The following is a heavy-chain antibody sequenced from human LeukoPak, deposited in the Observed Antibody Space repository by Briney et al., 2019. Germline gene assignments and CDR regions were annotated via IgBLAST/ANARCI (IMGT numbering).Heavy chain of an antibody. Sequence: ASVKVSCKTSGYTFTSYGISWVRQAPGQGLEWMGWISAYNTNTNYAQNLQGRVTMTTDTSTSTAYMELRSLRSDDTAVYYCARHGGSPPRYYYYMDVWGKGTTVTISS. CDR1: GYTFTSYG. J-gene: IGHJ6*03. CDR2: ISAYNTNT. D-gene: IGHD2-15*01. V-gene: IGHV1-18*01. CDR3: ARHGGSPPRYYYYMDV.